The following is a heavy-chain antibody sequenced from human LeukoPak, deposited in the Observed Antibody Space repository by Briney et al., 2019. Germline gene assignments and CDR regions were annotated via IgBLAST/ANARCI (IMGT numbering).Heavy chain of an antibody. J-gene: IGHJ5*02. CDR3: AKEVPDSSGWYTGFDP. V-gene: IGHV3-30*18. CDR2: ISYDGSNK. CDR1: GFTFSSYG. Sequence: PGGSLRLSCAASGFTFSSYGMHWVRQAPGKGLEWVAVISYDGSNKYYADSVKGRLTISRDNSKNTLYLQMNSLRAEDTAVYYCAKEVPDSSGWYTGFDPWGQGTLVTVSS. D-gene: IGHD6-19*01.